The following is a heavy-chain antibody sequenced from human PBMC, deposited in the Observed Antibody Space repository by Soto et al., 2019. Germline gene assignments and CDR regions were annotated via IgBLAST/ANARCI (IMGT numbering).Heavy chain of an antibody. D-gene: IGHD4-17*01. V-gene: IGHV1-8*01. Sequence: ASVKVSCKASGYTFTSYDINWVRQATGQGLEWMGWMNPNSGNTGYAQKFQGRVTMTRNTPISTAYMELSSLRSEDTAVYYCARAYGDSYYYYGMDVWGQGTTVTVSS. J-gene: IGHJ6*02. CDR1: GYTFTSYD. CDR2: MNPNSGNT. CDR3: ARAYGDSYYYYGMDV.